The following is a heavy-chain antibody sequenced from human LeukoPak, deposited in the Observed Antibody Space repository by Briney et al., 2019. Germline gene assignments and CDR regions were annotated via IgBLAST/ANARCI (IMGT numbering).Heavy chain of an antibody. Sequence: GASVKVSCKASGYTFTSYGVSWVRQAPGQGLEWMGWISTYNGKTNYAQKLQGRVTMTTDTSTSTVYMELRSLRSDDTAVYYCARGVGYDILTGYYKDASDIWGQGTMVTVSS. J-gene: IGHJ3*02. V-gene: IGHV1-18*01. CDR3: ARGVGYDILTGYYKDASDI. D-gene: IGHD3-9*01. CDR2: ISTYNGKT. CDR1: GYTFTSYG.